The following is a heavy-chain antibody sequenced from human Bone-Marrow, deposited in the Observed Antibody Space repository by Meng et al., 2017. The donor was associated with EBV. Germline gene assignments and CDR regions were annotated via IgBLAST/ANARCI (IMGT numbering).Heavy chain of an antibody. Sequence: VELGRSGAEVKKPGSSVKVSCKTSGGTFRSDAVSWVRQAPGQGLEWMGGLIPMSDAPHYAQKFQDRVRITADESTSTHYMDLSGLRSEDTAVYYCASESGRGFTPDYWGQGTLVTVSS. CDR2: LIPMSDAP. J-gene: IGHJ4*02. CDR1: GGTFRSDA. D-gene: IGHD3-10*01. V-gene: IGHV1-69*01. CDR3: ASESGRGFTPDY.